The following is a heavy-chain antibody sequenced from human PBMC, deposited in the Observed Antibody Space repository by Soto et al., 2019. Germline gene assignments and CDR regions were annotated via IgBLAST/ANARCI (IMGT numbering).Heavy chain of an antibody. CDR2: INQDGSEK. V-gene: IGHV3-7*03. Sequence: EVQLVESGGGLVQPGGSLRLSCGASGFTFSSFWMSWVRQTPGNGLEWVANINQDGSEKYYVDSVKGRFTISRDNAKTSLYLQMNSLRAEDTAVYYCARDWGIAPVGRGWYWFDPWGQGTLVIVSS. CDR1: GFTFSSFW. CDR3: ARDWGIAPVGRGWYWFDP. J-gene: IGHJ5*02. D-gene: IGHD6-13*01.